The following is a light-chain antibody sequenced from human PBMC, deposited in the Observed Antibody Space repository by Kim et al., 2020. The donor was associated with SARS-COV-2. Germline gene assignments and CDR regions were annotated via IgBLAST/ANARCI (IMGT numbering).Light chain of an antibody. V-gene: IGKV1-5*03. Sequence: DIQMTQFPSIVSASLGDRVTITCRASQSISGWLAWYQQKPGEAPKLLIYKASSLERGVPSRFSGSGSGTEFTLTISSLQTDDFATYYCQQYNSYYSFGQGTKLEI. J-gene: IGKJ2*03. CDR3: QQYNSYYS. CDR2: KAS. CDR1: QSISGW.